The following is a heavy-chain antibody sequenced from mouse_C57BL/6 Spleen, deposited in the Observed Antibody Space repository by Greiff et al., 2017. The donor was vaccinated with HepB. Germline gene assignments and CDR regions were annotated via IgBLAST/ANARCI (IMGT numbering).Heavy chain of an antibody. CDR3: ARDDSNRGFAY. CDR2: ISYDGSN. V-gene: IGHV3-6*01. CDR1: GYSITSGYY. Sequence: EVKLQQSGPGLVKPSQSLSLTCSVTGYSITSGYYWNWIRQFPGNKLEWMGYISYDGSNNYNPSLKNRISITRDTSKNQFFLKLNSVTTEDTATYYCARDDSNRGFAYWGQGTLVTVSA. D-gene: IGHD2-5*01. J-gene: IGHJ3*01.